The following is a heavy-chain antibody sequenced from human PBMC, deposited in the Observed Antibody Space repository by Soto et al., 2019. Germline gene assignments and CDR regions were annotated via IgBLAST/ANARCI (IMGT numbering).Heavy chain of an antibody. J-gene: IGHJ6*02. D-gene: IGHD6-13*01. CDR1: GYRFSSYW. CDR3: ARTSAAGKYYYGMDV. CDR2: IDPSDSDT. Sequence: GESLKISCKCSGYRFSSYWITWVRQMPGKGLEWMGIIDPSDSDTRYSPSFQGHVTISADKSISTAYLQWSSLKASDTAMYYCARTSAAGKYYYGMDVWGQGTTVTVSS. V-gene: IGHV5-51*01.